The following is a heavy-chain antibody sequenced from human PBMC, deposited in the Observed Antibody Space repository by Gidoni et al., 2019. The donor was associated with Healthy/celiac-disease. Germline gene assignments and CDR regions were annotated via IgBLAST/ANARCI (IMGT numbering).Heavy chain of an antibody. Sequence: QVQLVQSGAEVKKPGASVKVSCKASGYTFTGYYMHWVRQAPGQGLEWMGWINPNRGGTNYAQKFQGWVTMTRDTSISTAYMELSRLRSDDTAVYYCARAPPGSSWSLDYWGQGTLVTVSS. CDR2: INPNRGGT. V-gene: IGHV1-2*04. D-gene: IGHD6-13*01. CDR1: GYTFTGYY. CDR3: ARAPPGSSWSLDY. J-gene: IGHJ4*02.